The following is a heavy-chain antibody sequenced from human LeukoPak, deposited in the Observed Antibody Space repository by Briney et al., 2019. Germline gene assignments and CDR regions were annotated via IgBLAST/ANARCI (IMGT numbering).Heavy chain of an antibody. V-gene: IGHV1-2*04. CDR1: GYTFTGYY. D-gene: IGHD6-13*01. CDR3: ARVLLSIAAAGIGDDAFDI. CDR2: INPNSGGT. Sequence: ASVKVSCTASGYTFTGYYMHWVRQAPGQGLEWMGWINPNSGGTNYAQKFQGWVTMTRDTSISTAYMELSSLRSEDTAVYYCARVLLSIAAAGIGDDAFDIWGQGTMVTVSS. J-gene: IGHJ3*02.